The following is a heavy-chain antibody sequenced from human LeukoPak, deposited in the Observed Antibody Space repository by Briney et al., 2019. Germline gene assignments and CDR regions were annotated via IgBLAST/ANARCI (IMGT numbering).Heavy chain of an antibody. J-gene: IGHJ4*02. CDR1: GFTFSSYW. CDR2: IKQDGSEK. Sequence: GGSLRLSCAASGFTFSSYWMSWVRQAPGKGREWVANIKQDGSEKYYVDSVKGRFTISRDNAKNSLYLQMNSLRAEDTAVYYCARDRNYYDSSGYYPWYYWGQGTLVTVSS. D-gene: IGHD3-22*01. V-gene: IGHV3-7*01. CDR3: ARDRNYYDSSGYYPWYY.